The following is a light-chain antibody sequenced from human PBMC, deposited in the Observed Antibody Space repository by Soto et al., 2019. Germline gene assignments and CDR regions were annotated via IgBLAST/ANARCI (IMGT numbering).Light chain of an antibody. V-gene: IGLV2-11*01. CDR3: RSYSGSPGDV. J-gene: IGLJ1*01. Sequence: QSALTQPRSVSGSPGQSVTISCTGTSSDVGGYNYVSWYQQHPGKAPKVMIYDVSERPSGVPDRFSGSKSGNTASLTISGLQAEDEAYYYCRSYSGSPGDVLGTGTKLTVL. CDR1: SSDVGGYNY. CDR2: DVS.